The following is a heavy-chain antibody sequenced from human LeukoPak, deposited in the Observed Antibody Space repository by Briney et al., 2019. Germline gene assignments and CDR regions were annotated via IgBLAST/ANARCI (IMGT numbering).Heavy chain of an antibody. CDR1: AYTLKGHY. J-gene: IGHJ4*02. CDR3: ASQDHTGYDLDN. Sequence: ASVKVSCKASAYTLKGHYIHWVRQAPGQGLEWMGWVNPNSGDTKKAQKFQGRVTMTRDASISTAYMELSRLRSDDSAVYYCASQDHTGYDLDNWGQGTLVTVSS. CDR2: VNPNSGDT. D-gene: IGHD5-12*01. V-gene: IGHV1-2*02.